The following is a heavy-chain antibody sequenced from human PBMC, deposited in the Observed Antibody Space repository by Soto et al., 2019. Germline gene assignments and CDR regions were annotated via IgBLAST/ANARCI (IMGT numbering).Heavy chain of an antibody. CDR2: ISNSGGST. CDR1: RFTFSNYA. CDR3: ATVPLPPYYFDY. V-gene: IGHV3-23*01. Sequence: VQLLDSGGGLVQPGGSLRLSCAASRFTFSNYAMNWVRQAPRRGLEWVSTISNSGGSTNYADSVKGRFTISRDNSKNALYLQMNSLRAEDTAVYYCATVPLPPYYFDYWGQGTLVTVSS. J-gene: IGHJ4*02.